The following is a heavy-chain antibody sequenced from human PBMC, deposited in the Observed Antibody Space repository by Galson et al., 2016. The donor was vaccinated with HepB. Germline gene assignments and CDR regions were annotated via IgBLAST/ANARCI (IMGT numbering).Heavy chain of an antibody. V-gene: IGHV5-51*01. D-gene: IGHD5-12*01. J-gene: IGHJ4*01. CDR1: GYSFDDYW. CDR2: IYPNDYDT. CDR3: AAPYGYGNTLQYSDC. Sequence: QSGAEVKKPGESLKISCKGSGYSFDDYWIGWVRQMPGKGLEWMGIIYPNDYDTRYSRSFQGQVTISADRSISTAYLQWSSLKASDTAMYYRAAPYGYGNTLQYSDCWGHGTLVTVSS.